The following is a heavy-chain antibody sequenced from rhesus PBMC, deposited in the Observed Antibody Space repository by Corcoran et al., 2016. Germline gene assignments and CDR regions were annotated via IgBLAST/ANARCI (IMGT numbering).Heavy chain of an antibody. CDR2: VDPEDGDS. CDR1: GYTFTYYY. CDR3: ATGGAAGNRVAGDAFDF. J-gene: IGHJ3*01. D-gene: IGHD6-31*01. Sequence: EVQLLQSGAEVKKPGASVKISCKASGYTFTYYYLHWVRQTPVKGLEWMGRVDPEDGDSIHPQKFQTRVTITADTSTDTAYMELSSLRSEDTAVYYCATGGAAGNRVAGDAFDFWGQGLRVTVSS. V-gene: IGHV1-111*02.